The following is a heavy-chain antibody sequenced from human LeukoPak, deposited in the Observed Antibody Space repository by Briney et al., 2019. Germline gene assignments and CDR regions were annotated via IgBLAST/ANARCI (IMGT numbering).Heavy chain of an antibody. CDR1: GGSIITNDYW. V-gene: IGHV4-39*07. CDR3: ARDIRPYYYDSSGPYFDL. CDR2: IYHSGST. D-gene: IGHD3-22*01. Sequence: SETLSLTCVVSGGSIITNDYWWGWIRQPPGKGLEWIGSIYHSGSTYYNPSLKSRVTISVDTSKNQFSLKLSSVTAADTAVYYCARDIRPYYYDSSGPYFDLWGRGTLVTVSS. J-gene: IGHJ2*01.